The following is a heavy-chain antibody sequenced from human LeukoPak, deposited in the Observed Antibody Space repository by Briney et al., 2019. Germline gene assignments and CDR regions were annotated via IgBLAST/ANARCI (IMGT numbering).Heavy chain of an antibody. CDR3: ARDGGPRRWWLDP. Sequence: PGRSLRLSCAASGFTFSSYGMHWVRQAPGKGLEWVAVIWYDGSNKYYADSVKGRFTISRDNSKNTLYLQMNSLRAEDTAVYYCARDGGPRRWWLDPWGQGTLVTVSS. CDR1: GFTFSSYG. CDR2: IWYDGSNK. J-gene: IGHJ5*02. V-gene: IGHV3-33*01. D-gene: IGHD5-24*01.